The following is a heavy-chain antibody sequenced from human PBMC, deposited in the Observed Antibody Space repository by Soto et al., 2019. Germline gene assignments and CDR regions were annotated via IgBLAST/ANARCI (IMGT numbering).Heavy chain of an antibody. J-gene: IGHJ6*02. CDR1: GFTFSSYG. CDR2: ISYDGSNK. Sequence: PGGSLRLSCAASGFTFSSYGMHWVRQAPGKGLEWVAVISYDGSNKYYADSVKGRFTISRDNSKNTLYLQMNSLRAEDTAVYYCTVTTLNYYYYGMDVWGQGTTVTVSS. D-gene: IGHD4-17*01. CDR3: TVTTLNYYYYGMDV. V-gene: IGHV3-30*03.